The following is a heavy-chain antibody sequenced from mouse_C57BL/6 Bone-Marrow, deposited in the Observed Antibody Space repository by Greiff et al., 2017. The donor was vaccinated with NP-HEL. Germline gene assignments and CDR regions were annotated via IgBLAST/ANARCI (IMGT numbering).Heavy chain of an antibody. D-gene: IGHD1-1*01. V-gene: IGHV1-53*01. CDR1: GYTFTSYW. J-gene: IGHJ2*01. CDR2: INPSNGGT. Sequence: QVQLQQPGTELVKPGASVKLSCKASGYTFTSYWMHWVKQRPGQGLEWIGNINPSNGGTNYNEKFKSKATLTVDKSSSAAYMQLSSLTSEASAVYYCARDCYYGSFDYWGQGTTLTVSS. CDR3: ARDCYYGSFDY.